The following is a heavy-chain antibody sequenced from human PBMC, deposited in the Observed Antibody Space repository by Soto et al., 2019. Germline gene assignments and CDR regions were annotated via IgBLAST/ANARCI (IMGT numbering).Heavy chain of an antibody. CDR1: GGTFSSYA. CDR3: ATMGQETMFYGSGSGFDMDV. Sequence: VASVKVSCKASGGTFSSYAISRVRQAPGQGLEWMGGIIPLFGTAKYAQKFQGRVTITVDESTRTGYMELSSLRSEDTAVYYCATMGQETMFYGSGSGFDMDVWGQGTPVTVSS. J-gene: IGHJ6*02. CDR2: IIPLFGTA. V-gene: IGHV1-69*13. D-gene: IGHD3-10*01.